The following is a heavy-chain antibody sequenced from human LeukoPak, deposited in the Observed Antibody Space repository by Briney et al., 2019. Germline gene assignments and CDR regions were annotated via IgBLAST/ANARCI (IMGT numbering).Heavy chain of an antibody. D-gene: IGHD2-2*01. CDR3: ARDSSTWGLDY. CDR2: TYYRAEWYN. J-gene: IGHJ4*02. CDR1: VDTPSSNSAG. Sequence: SQTPSLTRALSVDTPSSNSAGSNCIRQPRTSGLGWVGSTYYRAEWYNDYAVSVRSRIIINPDTPKIQFSLQLKSVTPEDTAVYYCARDSSTWGLDYWGQGTLVTVSS. V-gene: IGHV6-1*01.